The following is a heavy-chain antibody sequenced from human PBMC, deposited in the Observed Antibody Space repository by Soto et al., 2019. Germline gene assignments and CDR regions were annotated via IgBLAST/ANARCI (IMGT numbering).Heavy chain of an antibody. CDR1: DGSISRDS. V-gene: IGHV4-59*01. CDR3: ARAIVIPGEYYFDY. Sequence: PSETLSLTCTVSDGSISRDSWSWIRQPPGKGLEWIGYISYTGSTNYNPSLQSRVTISADTSKNHFSLNLTSVTAADTAVYYCARAIVIPGEYYFDYWGQGTLVTVSS. CDR2: ISYTGST. D-gene: IGHD3-16*02. J-gene: IGHJ4*02.